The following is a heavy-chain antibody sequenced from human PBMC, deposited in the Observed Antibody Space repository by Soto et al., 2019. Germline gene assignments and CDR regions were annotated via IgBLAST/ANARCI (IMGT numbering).Heavy chain of an antibody. Sequence: QVQLEQSGAEVKKPGATVKVSCKASGYTFTSYGISWVRQAPGQGLEWMGWITAYNGNTNYAPKLQRRVTITTDTSTSTAYMQLRSLRTDGTAVYYCARDRGRYALDYWAQGTLVTVSS. CDR3: ARDRGRYALDY. J-gene: IGHJ4*02. D-gene: IGHD3-16*01. V-gene: IGHV1-18*01. CDR2: ITAYNGNT. CDR1: GYTFTSYG.